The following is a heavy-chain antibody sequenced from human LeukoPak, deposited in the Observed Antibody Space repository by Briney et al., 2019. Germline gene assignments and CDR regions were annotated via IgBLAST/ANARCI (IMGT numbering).Heavy chain of an antibody. CDR1: SGTFSGYY. CDR3: ARGYYDFWSGYYLAAEYFQH. D-gene: IGHD3-3*01. CDR2: INHSGST. Sequence: SETLSLTCAVYSGTFSGYYWSWIRQPPGKGLEWIGEINHSGSTNYNPSLKSRVTISVDTSKNQFSLKLSSVPAADPAVYYCARGYYDFWSGYYLAAEYFQHWGQGTLVTVSS. V-gene: IGHV4-34*01. J-gene: IGHJ1*01.